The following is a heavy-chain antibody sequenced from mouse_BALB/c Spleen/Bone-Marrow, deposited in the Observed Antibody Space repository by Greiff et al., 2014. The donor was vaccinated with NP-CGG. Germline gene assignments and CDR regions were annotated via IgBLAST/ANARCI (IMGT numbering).Heavy chain of an antibody. CDR3: ARREGNHAAWFAY. CDR1: GYSITSGYS. J-gene: IGHJ3*01. Sequence: DVQLQESGPDLVKPSQSLSLTCTVTGYSITSGYSWHWIRQFPGNKLEWMGYIHYSGSTNYNPSLKSRISITRDSTKNQFFLQLNSVTTEDTATYYCARREGNHAAWFAYWGQGTLVTVSA. D-gene: IGHD2-1*01. V-gene: IGHV3-1*02. CDR2: IHYSGST.